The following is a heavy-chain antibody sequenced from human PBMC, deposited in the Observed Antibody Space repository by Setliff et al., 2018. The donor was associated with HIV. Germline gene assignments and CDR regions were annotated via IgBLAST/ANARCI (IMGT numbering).Heavy chain of an antibody. CDR3: ASDLAYCSGGSGYRPFISCFYYRDV. V-gene: IGHV1-2*02. J-gene: IGHJ6*03. CDR1: GFSFDDYY. D-gene: IGHD2-15*01. CDR2: VIPNSGKT. Sequence: ASVKVSCKASGFSFDDYYIHWVRQAPGQGLEWMGCVIPNSGKTYYAQEFQGRVTMSSDTSINTAYMEVSWLTSGDTAIYYCASDLAYCSGGSGYRPFISCFYYRDVWGKGATVTVSS.